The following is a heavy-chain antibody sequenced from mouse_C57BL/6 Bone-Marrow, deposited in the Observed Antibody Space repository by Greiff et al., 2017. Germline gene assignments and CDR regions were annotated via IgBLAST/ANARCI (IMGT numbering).Heavy chain of an antibody. J-gene: IGHJ1*03. D-gene: IGHD2-4*01. Sequence: SGAELVKPGASVKLSCKASGYTFTSYWMHWVKQRPGQGLEWIGMIHPNSGSTNYNEKFKSKATLTVDKSSSTAYMQLSSLTSEDSAVYYCARGGLRGYFDVWGTGTTVTVSS. CDR2: IHPNSGST. CDR1: GYTFTSYW. CDR3: ARGGLRGYFDV. V-gene: IGHV1-64*01.